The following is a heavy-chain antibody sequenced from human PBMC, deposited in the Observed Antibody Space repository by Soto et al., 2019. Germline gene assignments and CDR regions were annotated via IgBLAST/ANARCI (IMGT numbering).Heavy chain of an antibody. D-gene: IGHD4-17*01. Sequence: GASVKVSCKASGYTFTSYAMHWVRQAPGQRLEWMGWINAGNGNTKYSQKFQGRVTITRDTSASTAYMELSSLRSEDTAVYYCARVSTTVKTFDYWGQGTLVTVSS. J-gene: IGHJ4*02. V-gene: IGHV1-3*01. CDR2: INAGNGNT. CDR1: GYTFTSYA. CDR3: ARVSTTVKTFDY.